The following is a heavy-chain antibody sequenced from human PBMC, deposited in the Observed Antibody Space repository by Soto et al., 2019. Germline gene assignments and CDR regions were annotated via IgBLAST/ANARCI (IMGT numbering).Heavy chain of an antibody. V-gene: IGHV4-34*01. D-gene: IGHD6-13*01. J-gene: IGHJ1*01. CDR3: ARGSSSWSFQH. CDR2: INHSGST. Sequence: QVQLQQWGAGLLKPSETLSLTCAVYGGSFSGYYWSWIRQPPGKGLEWIGEINHSGSTNYNPSLKSRVTISVDTSKNQFSLKLRSVTAADTAVYYCARGSSSWSFQHWGQGTLVTVSS. CDR1: GGSFSGYY.